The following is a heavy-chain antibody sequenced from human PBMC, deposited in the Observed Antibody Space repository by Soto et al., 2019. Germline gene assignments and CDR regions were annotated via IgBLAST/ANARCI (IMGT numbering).Heavy chain of an antibody. CDR2: ISYDGSNK. V-gene: IGHV3-30-3*01. D-gene: IGHD2-2*02. J-gene: IGHJ6*02. Sequence: QVQLVESGGGVVQPGRSLRLSCAASGFTFSSYAMHWVRQAPGKGLEWVAVISYDGSNKYYADSVKGRFTISRDNSKNTLYLQMNSLRAEDTAVYYCARTKEVVPAAILVGYYYGMDVWGQGTTVTVSS. CDR1: GFTFSSYA. CDR3: ARTKEVVPAAILVGYYYGMDV.